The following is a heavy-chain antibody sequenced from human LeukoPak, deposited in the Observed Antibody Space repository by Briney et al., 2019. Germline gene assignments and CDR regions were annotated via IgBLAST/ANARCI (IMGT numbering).Heavy chain of an antibody. V-gene: IGHV3-30*02. CDR2: IRFDGSHH. CDR3: AKDFETRRWGGSRFDT. CDR1: GFIFSEFG. J-gene: IGHJ5*02. Sequence: PGGSLRLSFASSGFIFSEFGMHWVRQAPGKGLEWIAFIRFDGSHHYHVDSVEGRFTISRDNSKSTMYVQMNSLKNEDTAVYYCAKDFETRRWGGSRFDTWGQGTLVTVSS. D-gene: IGHD3-10*01.